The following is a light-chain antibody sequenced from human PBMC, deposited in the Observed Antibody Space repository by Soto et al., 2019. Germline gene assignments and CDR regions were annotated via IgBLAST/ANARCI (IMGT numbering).Light chain of an antibody. V-gene: IGLV1-51*01. Sequence: QSVLTQPPSVSSAPGHKFTISFSGSISNIGNNYVSWYQQLPGTAPKLLIYDNNNRPSGIPDRFSGYKSGTSATLGITGLQTGDEADYYCGTWDSSLSAGYVFGTGTKVTVL. CDR2: DNN. CDR1: ISNIGNNY. CDR3: GTWDSSLSAGYV. J-gene: IGLJ1*01.